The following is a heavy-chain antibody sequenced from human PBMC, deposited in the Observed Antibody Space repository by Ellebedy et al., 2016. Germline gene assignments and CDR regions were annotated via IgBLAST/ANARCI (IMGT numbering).Heavy chain of an antibody. Sequence: GESLKISCAASGFTFSNAWMSWVRQAPGKGLEWVGRIKSKTDGGTTDYAAPVKGRFTISRDDSKNTLYLQMNSLKTEDTAVYYCTTGYSSGWFPDPFDYWGQGTLVTVSS. D-gene: IGHD6-19*01. J-gene: IGHJ4*02. V-gene: IGHV3-15*01. CDR1: GFTFSNAW. CDR3: TTGYSSGWFPDPFDY. CDR2: IKSKTDGGTT.